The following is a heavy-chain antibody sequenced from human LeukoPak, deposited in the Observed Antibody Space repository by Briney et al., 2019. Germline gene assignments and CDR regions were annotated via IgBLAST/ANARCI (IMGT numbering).Heavy chain of an antibody. D-gene: IGHD3-22*01. CDR3: ARAPHFFDSSGSRYYFDY. CDR1: GGSISSNSYY. J-gene: IGHJ4*02. V-gene: IGHV4-39*07. Sequence: ASETLSLTCAVSGGSISSNSYYWGWIRQPPGKGLEWIGSIYYSGSTYYNPSLKSRITTSVDASKNQFSLNLSSVTAADTAMYYCARAPHFFDSSGSRYYFDYWGQGALVTVSS. CDR2: IYYSGST.